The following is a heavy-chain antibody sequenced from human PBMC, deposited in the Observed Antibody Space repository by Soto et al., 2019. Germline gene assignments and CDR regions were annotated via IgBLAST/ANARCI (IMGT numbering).Heavy chain of an antibody. CDR1: GFAFRRYD. CDR2: ITHDGTKS. CDR3: ARPVDSTVDYYYYGVDV. V-gene: IGHV3-30*03. D-gene: IGHD3-9*01. Sequence: QVQLVESGGGVVQPGKSLRLSCAASGFAFRRYDMHWLRQVPGKGLESVAIITHDGTKSFYADSVKGRFTISRDNSKNTLYLQMSPLRAADTAVYFCARPVDSTVDYYYYGVDVWGQGTTVTVSS. J-gene: IGHJ6*02.